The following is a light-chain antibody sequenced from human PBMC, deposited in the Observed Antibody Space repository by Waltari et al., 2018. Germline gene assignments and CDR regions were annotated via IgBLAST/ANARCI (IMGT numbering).Light chain of an antibody. Sequence: QSALTQPRSVSGSPGQSVTISCTGTSSDVGGYNFVSWYQQQPGKAPKLMIYGVTKRPSGVPCRFSGSRSGNTASLTISGLQADDEADYYCCSYAGTYTWVFGGGTRLTVL. V-gene: IGLV2-11*01. CDR2: GVT. CDR1: SSDVGGYNF. J-gene: IGLJ3*02. CDR3: CSYAGTYTWV.